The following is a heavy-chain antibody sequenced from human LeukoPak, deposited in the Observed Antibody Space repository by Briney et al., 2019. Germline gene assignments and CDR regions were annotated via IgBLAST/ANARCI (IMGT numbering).Heavy chain of an antibody. CDR3: ARVCGGDCYPLGFDP. CDR1: GGSMRNYY. D-gene: IGHD2-21*02. V-gene: IGHV4-59*01. Sequence: SETLSLTCTVSGGSMRNYYWSWIRQPPGKGLEWIGYIYYSGSTNYNPSLKSRVTISVDTSKNKFSLKLRSVTAADTAVYYCARVCGGDCYPLGFDPWGQGTLVTVSS. J-gene: IGHJ5*02. CDR2: IYYSGST.